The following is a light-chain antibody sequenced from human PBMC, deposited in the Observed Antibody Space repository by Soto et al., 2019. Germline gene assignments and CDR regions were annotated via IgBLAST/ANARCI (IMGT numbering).Light chain of an antibody. CDR2: KAS. J-gene: IGKJ1*01. CDR1: QSIGIW. V-gene: IGKV1-5*03. CDR3: QQYNDYSWT. Sequence: IQMTQSPSTLSASVGDRVAITCRASQSIGIWLDWYQKKPGKAPRFLIYKASTLQTGVPSRFSGSGSGTEFTPTISSLQPDDFLTYYYQQYNDYSWTFGQGTKVEIK.